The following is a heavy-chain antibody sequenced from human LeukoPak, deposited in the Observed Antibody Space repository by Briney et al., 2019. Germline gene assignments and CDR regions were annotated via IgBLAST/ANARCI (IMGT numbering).Heavy chain of an antibody. Sequence: ASVKVSCKASGYTFTSYYTHWVRQAPGQGLEWMGIINPSGGSTSYAQKFQGRVTMTRDTSTSTVYMELSSLRSEDTAVYYCARSGYGDYEWFDPWGQGTLVTVSS. D-gene: IGHD4-17*01. CDR3: ARSGYGDYEWFDP. CDR2: INPSGGST. V-gene: IGHV1-46*01. CDR1: GYTFTSYY. J-gene: IGHJ5*02.